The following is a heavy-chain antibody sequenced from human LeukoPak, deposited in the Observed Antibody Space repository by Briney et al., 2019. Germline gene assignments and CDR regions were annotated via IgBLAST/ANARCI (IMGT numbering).Heavy chain of an antibody. D-gene: IGHD7-27*01. CDR1: GFTFSSYW. CDR3: AKTGERDS. V-gene: IGHV3-7*01. Sequence: GGSLRLSCAASGFTFSSYWMSWVRQAPGKGPEWVANIKEDGTQKYYVDSVRGRFTISRDNAENSLYLQMNSLRDEDTAVYYCAKTGERDSWGRGTLVTVSS. CDR2: IKEDGTQK. J-gene: IGHJ4*02.